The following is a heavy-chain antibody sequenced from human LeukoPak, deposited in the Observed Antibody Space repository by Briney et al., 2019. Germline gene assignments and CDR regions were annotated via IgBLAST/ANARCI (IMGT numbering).Heavy chain of an antibody. CDR3: ARDLCTNGVCYDAFDI. D-gene: IGHD2-8*01. V-gene: IGHV4-61*02. Sequence: NSSETLSLTCTVSGGSMSSGSHYWSWIRQPAGKGLEWIGRIYTSGSTNYNPSLKSRVTISVDTSKNQFSLKLSSVTAVDTAVYYCARDLCTNGVCYDAFDIWGQGTMVNVSS. CDR2: IYTSGST. J-gene: IGHJ3*02. CDR1: GGSMSSGSHY.